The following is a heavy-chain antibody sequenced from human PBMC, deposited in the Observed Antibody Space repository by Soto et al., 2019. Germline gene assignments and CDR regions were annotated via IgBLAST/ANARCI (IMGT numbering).Heavy chain of an antibody. CDR3: ARWGYGSGSYFGWCDP. CDR2: IYYSGST. V-gene: IGHV4-59*01. CDR1: GGSISSYY. J-gene: IGHJ5*02. D-gene: IGHD3-10*01. Sequence: QVQLQESGPGLVKPSETLSLTCTVSGGSISSYYWSWIRQPPGKGLEWFGYIYYSGSTNYNPSLKSRVTMSVDTSKNQFSLKLGSVAAADTAVYYCARWGYGSGSYFGWCDPWGQGTLVTVSS.